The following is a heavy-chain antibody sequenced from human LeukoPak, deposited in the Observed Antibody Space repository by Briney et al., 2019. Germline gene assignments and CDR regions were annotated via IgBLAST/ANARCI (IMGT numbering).Heavy chain of an antibody. Sequence: QSGGSLRLSCAASGFTFSSYAMSWVRQAPGKGLEWVSAISGSGGSTYYADSVKGRFTISRDNSKNTLYLQMNSLRAEDTAVYYCAKAKYYYDSSGYSRNYYYYYYMDVWGKGTTVTISS. CDR1: GFTFSSYA. V-gene: IGHV3-23*01. CDR3: AKAKYYYDSSGYSRNYYYYYYMDV. D-gene: IGHD3-22*01. CDR2: ISGSGGST. J-gene: IGHJ6*03.